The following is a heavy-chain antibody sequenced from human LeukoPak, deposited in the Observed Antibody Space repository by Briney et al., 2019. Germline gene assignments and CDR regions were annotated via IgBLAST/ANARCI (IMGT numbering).Heavy chain of an antibody. Sequence: KASESLSLTCTVSGGSINSDHWSWMRLSPGKGLEWIGYIFYSGSTNYNPSLKSRVTISVDTSKNQFSLKLSSVTAADTAVYYCARDSQADYGDYDYYYYGMDVWGQGTTVTVSS. J-gene: IGHJ6*02. CDR2: IFYSGST. CDR3: ARDSQADYGDYDYYYYGMDV. CDR1: GGSINSDH. V-gene: IGHV4-59*12. D-gene: IGHD4-17*01.